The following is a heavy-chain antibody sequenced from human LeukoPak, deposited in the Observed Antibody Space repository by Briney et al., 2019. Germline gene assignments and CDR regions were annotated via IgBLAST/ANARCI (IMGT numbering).Heavy chain of an antibody. CDR3: ARWALLVVGRGHWFDP. CDR1: GASISNYY. V-gene: IGHV4-59*12. CDR2: VYYSGST. J-gene: IGHJ5*02. Sequence: SETLSLTCTVSGASISNYYWSWIRQPPGKGLEWIGYVYYSGSTNYNPSLKSRVTISVDTSKNQFSLKLSSVTAADTAVYYCARWALLVVGRGHWFDPWGQGTLVTVSS. D-gene: IGHD2-8*02.